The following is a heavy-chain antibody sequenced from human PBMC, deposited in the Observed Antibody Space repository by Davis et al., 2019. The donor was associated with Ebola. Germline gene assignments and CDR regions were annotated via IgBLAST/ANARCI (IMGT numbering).Heavy chain of an antibody. D-gene: IGHD6-13*01. J-gene: IGHJ4*02. V-gene: IGHV4-59*12. Sequence: MPSETLSLTCTVSGGSISSYYWSWIRQPPGKGLEWIGYIYYSGSTNYNPSLKSRVTISVDTSKNQFSLKLSSVTAADTAVYYCARDPSFLAAAGNFDYWGQGTLVTVSS. CDR1: GGSISSYY. CDR2: IYYSGST. CDR3: ARDPSFLAAAGNFDY.